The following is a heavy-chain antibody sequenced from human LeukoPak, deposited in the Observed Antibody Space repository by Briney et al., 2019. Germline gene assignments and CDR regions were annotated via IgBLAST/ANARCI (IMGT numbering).Heavy chain of an antibody. CDR3: AKSNTAMVTNTFDY. D-gene: IGHD5-18*01. J-gene: IGHJ4*02. Sequence: GGSLRLSCAASGFTFDDYAMHWVRQAPGKGLEWASGISWNSGSIGYADSVKGRFTISRDNAKNSLYLQMNRLRAEDTALYYCAKSNTAMVTNTFDYWGQGTLVTVSS. CDR1: GFTFDDYA. CDR2: ISWNSGSI. V-gene: IGHV3-9*01.